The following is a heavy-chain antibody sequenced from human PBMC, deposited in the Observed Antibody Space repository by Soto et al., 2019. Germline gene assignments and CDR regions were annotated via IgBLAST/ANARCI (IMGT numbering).Heavy chain of an antibody. V-gene: IGHV3-9*01. D-gene: IGHD2-2*02. J-gene: IGHJ6*02. CDR3: AKDHLSIVVVPAAIRGYYYYGMDV. CDR2: ISWNSGSI. Sequence: GGSLRLSCAASGFTFDDYAMHWVRQAPGKGLEWVSGISWNSGSIGYADSVKGRFTISRDNAKNSLYLQMNSLRAEDTALYYCAKDHLSIVVVPAAIRGYYYYGMDVWGQGTTVTVSS. CDR1: GFTFDDYA.